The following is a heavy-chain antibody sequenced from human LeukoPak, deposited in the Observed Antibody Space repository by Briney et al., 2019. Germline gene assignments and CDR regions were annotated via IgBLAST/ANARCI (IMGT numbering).Heavy chain of an antibody. CDR1: GFTFSSYG. J-gene: IGHJ6*02. CDR3: ARAPGDYYYYYYAMDV. V-gene: IGHV3-21*01. CDR2: ISSSSYI. D-gene: IGHD4-17*01. Sequence: GGSLRLSCAASGFTFSSYGMHWVRQAPGRGLEWVSSISSSSYIYYADSVKGRFTISRDNAKNSLYLQMNSMRDEDTAVYYCARAPGDYYYYYYAMDVWGQGTTVTVSS.